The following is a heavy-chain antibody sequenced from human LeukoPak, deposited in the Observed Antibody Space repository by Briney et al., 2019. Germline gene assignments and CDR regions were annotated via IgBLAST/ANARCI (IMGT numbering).Heavy chain of an antibody. CDR1: GYTFTGYY. CDR3: ARGPLCGDYVQLDC. Sequence: GASVKVSCKASGYTFTGYYMHWVRQAPGQGLEWMGRINPNSGGTNYAQKFQGRVTMTRDTSISTAYMELSRLRSDDTAVYYCARGPLCGDYVQLDCWGQGTLVTVSS. V-gene: IGHV1-2*06. J-gene: IGHJ4*02. CDR2: INPNSGGT. D-gene: IGHD4-17*01.